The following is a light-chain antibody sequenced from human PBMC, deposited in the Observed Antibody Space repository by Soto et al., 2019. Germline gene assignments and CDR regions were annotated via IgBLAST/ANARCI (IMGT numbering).Light chain of an antibody. CDR1: QSISSY. V-gene: IGKV1-39*01. Sequence: DIQMTQSPSSLSASVGDRVTITCRASQSISSYLNWYQQKPGKAPKLLIYAASSLQSGAPSRFSGSESVTDFALTISSLQPGYFATYYCQQSYSTLWTFGQGTKVDIK. CDR2: AAS. J-gene: IGKJ1*01. CDR3: QQSYSTLWT.